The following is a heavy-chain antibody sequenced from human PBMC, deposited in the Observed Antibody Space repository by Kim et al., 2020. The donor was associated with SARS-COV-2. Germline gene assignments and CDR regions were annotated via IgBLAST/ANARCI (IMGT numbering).Heavy chain of an antibody. D-gene: IGHD6-6*01. J-gene: IGHJ6*03. Sequence: LKSRVTISVDRSKNQFSLKLSSVTAADTAVYYCATGSIAARRGYYYYMDVWGKGTTVTVSS. V-gene: IGHV4-30-2*01. CDR3: ATGSIAARRGYYYYMDV.